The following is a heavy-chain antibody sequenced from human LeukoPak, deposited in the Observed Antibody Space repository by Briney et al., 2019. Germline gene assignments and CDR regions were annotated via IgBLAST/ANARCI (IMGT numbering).Heavy chain of an antibody. CDR2: ISAYNGNT. V-gene: IGHV1-18*01. J-gene: IGHJ4*02. D-gene: IGHD3-10*01. CDR3: ARFLLWFGYYDY. Sequence: ASVTVSFKASGYTFTIYGISWVRQAPGQGLEWMGWISAYNGNTNYAQKLQGRVTMTTDTSTSTAYMELRSLRSDDTAVYYCARFLLWFGYYDYWGQGTLVTVSS. CDR1: GYTFTIYG.